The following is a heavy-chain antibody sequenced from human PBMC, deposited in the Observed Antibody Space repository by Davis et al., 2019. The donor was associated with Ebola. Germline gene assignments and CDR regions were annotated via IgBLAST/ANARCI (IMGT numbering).Heavy chain of an antibody. CDR2: VIPILGTA. CDR1: GGTFSNYT. Sequence: SVKVSCKASGGTFSNYTFHWVRQAPGQGLEWMGRVIPILGTADYAQRFQGRVTITADTSTHTAYMELSRLRSDDTAMYYCTRGRWFDPWGQGTLVAVSS. V-gene: IGHV1-69*08. J-gene: IGHJ5*02. CDR3: TRGRWFDP.